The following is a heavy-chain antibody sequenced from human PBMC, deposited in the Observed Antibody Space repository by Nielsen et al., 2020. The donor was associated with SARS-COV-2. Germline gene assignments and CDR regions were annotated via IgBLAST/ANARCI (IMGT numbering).Heavy chain of an antibody. D-gene: IGHD2-8*01. V-gene: IGHV3-21*01. CDR1: GFTFKSYT. CDR2: ISSSSTYI. Sequence: GESLKISCAASGFTFKSYTMNWVRQAPGKGPEWVSSISSSSTYIYYTDSVKGRFTSSRDNAKNSLYLQMNSLRAEDTAVYYCARDTCTNGVCFDYWGQGTLVTVSS. J-gene: IGHJ4*02. CDR3: ARDTCTNGVCFDY.